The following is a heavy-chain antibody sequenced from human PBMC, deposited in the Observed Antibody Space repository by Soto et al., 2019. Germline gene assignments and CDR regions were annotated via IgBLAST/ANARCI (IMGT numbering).Heavy chain of an antibody. D-gene: IGHD4-17*01. CDR3: ANLKQRGDHHTGDY. Sequence: GGSLRLSCAASGFTFSSYAMSWVRQAPGKGLEWVSAISGSGGSTYYADSVKGRFTISRDNSKNTLYLQMNSLRAEDTAVYYCANLKQRGDHHTGDYWGQGTLVTVSS. CDR2: ISGSGGST. J-gene: IGHJ4*02. V-gene: IGHV3-23*01. CDR1: GFTFSSYA.